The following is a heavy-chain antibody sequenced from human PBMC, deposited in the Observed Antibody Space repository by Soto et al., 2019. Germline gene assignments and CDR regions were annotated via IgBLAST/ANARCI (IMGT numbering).Heavy chain of an antibody. D-gene: IGHD6-13*01. CDR2: ISGSGGST. CDR3: AKKPLGPQQLAPDY. J-gene: IGHJ4*02. Sequence: LRLSCAASGFTFSSYAMSWVRQAPGKGLEWVSAISGSGGSTYYADSVKGRFTISRDNSKNTLYLQMNSLRAEDTAVYYCAKKPLGPQQLAPDYWGQGTLVTVSS. V-gene: IGHV3-23*01. CDR1: GFTFSSYA.